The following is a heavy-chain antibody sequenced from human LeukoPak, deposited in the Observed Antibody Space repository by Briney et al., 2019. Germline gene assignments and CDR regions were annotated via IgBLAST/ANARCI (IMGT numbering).Heavy chain of an antibody. D-gene: IGHD3-10*01. J-gene: IGHJ6*02. CDR1: GGSFSGYY. CDR3: ARGKRYYYGSGSYGNQPSQVRERNYGMDV. Sequence: SETLSLTCAVYGGSFSGYYWSWIRQPPGKGLEWIGEINHSGSTNYNPSLKSRVTISVDTSKNQFSLKLSSVTAADTAVYYCARGKRYYYGSGSYGNQPSQVRERNYGMDVWGQGTTVTVSS. CDR2: INHSGST. V-gene: IGHV4-34*01.